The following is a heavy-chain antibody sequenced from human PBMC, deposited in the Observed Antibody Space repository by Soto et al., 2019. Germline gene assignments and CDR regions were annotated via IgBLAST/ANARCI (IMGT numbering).Heavy chain of an antibody. D-gene: IGHD3-22*01. Sequence: SVKVSCKASGGTFSSYAISWVRQAPGQGLEWMGGIIPIFGTANYAQKFQGRVTITADESTSTAYMELSSLRSEDTAVYYCATGYYYDSSGPLDAFDIWGQGPMVTVSS. CDR2: IIPIFGTA. J-gene: IGHJ3*02. V-gene: IGHV1-69*13. CDR3: ATGYYYDSSGPLDAFDI. CDR1: GGTFSSYA.